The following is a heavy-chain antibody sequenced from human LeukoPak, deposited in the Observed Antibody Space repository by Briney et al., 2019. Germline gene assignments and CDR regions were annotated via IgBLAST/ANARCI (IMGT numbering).Heavy chain of an antibody. V-gene: IGHV5-51*01. CDR2: IYPGDSDT. Sequence: GHSRNSSCKASGYNFTSYWIASVRQMPGKGLEWMGIIYPGDSDTRYSPSFQCQVTISADKSISTAYLQWSSLKASDTAMYYCARRRGSGEEAFDIWGQGTMVTVSS. D-gene: IGHD3-10*01. CDR1: GYNFTSYW. J-gene: IGHJ3*02. CDR3: ARRRGSGEEAFDI.